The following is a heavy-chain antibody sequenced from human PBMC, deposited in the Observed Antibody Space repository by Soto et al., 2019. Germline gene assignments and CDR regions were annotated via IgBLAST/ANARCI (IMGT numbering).Heavy chain of an antibody. CDR1: GFPFREFG. Sequence: QMQLVESGGDVVQPGRSLRLSCVASGFPFREFGMHWVRQAPGKGLEWVALISYDGSDYADSVKGRFTISRDDSRDTLFLHMDNLRPDDTGVYYCARRWNYYLDLWGQGTLVAVSS. CDR2: ISYDGSD. J-gene: IGHJ4*02. V-gene: IGHV3-33*05. D-gene: IGHD1-1*01. CDR3: ARRWNYYLDL.